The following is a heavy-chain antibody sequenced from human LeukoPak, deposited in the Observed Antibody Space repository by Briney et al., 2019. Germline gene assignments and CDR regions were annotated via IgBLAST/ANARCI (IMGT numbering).Heavy chain of an antibody. V-gene: IGHV3-23*01. J-gene: IGHJ4*02. D-gene: IGHD6-19*01. Sequence: GGSLRLSCAASGFTFSSYNMNWVRQAPGKGLEWVSAISGSGGDTYYADSVKGRFTISRDNSKNTLYLQMNSLRAEDTAVYYCAKDRGGGQWLALDYWGQGTLVTVSS. CDR2: ISGSGGDT. CDR1: GFTFSSYN. CDR3: AKDRGGGQWLALDY.